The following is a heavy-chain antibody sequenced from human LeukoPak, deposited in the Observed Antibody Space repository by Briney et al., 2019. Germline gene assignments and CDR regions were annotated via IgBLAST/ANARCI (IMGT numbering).Heavy chain of an antibody. J-gene: IGHJ4*02. CDR1: GFTVSSNY. V-gene: IGHV3-53*01. CDR2: IYSGGST. D-gene: IGHD6-19*01. Sequence: PGGSLRLSCAASGFTVSSNYMSWVRQAPGKGLEWVSVIYSGGSTYYADSVKGRFTISRDNSKNTLYLQMNSLRAEDTAVYYCARETVAGLQYYFDYWAREPWSPSPQ. CDR3: ARETVAGLQYYFDY.